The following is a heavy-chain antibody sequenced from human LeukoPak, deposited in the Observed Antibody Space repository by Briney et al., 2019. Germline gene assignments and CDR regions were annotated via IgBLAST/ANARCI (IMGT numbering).Heavy chain of an antibody. V-gene: IGHV1-24*01. J-gene: IGHJ4*02. CDR2: FDPEDGET. CDR3: ATPLLSGYRGLRFDY. D-gene: IGHD3-22*01. Sequence: GASVKVSCKVSGYTLTELSMHWVRQAPGKGLEWMGGFDPEDGETIYAQKFQGRVTMTEDTSTDTAYMELSSLRSEDTAVYYCATPLLSGYRGLRFDYWGQGTLVTVSS. CDR1: GYTLTELS.